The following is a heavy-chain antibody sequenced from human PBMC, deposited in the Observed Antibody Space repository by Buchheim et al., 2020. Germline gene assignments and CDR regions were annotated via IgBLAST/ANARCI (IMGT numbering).Heavy chain of an antibody. CDR3: AKDLAAAGRFPYYYGMDV. CDR2: ISNDGRNK. V-gene: IGHV3-30*18. J-gene: IGHJ6*02. Sequence: QVQLVESGGGVVQPGRSLRLSCSASGFTFSSFGMHWVRQAPGKGLEWMAVISNDGRNKYHADSVKGRFTISRDNSQNTLYLPMNSLRAEDTAVYYCAKDLAAAGRFPYYYGMDVWGQGTT. CDR1: GFTFSSFG. D-gene: IGHD6-13*01.